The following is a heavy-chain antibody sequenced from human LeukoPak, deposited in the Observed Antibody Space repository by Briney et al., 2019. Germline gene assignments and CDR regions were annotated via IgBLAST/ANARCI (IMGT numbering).Heavy chain of an antibody. Sequence: GGSLRLSCAASGFTFSSYWMSWVRQAPGKGLEWVANIKQDGSEKYYVDSVKGRFTISRDNSKNTLYLQMNSLRAEDTAVYYCARDDYDSSGYPDYWGQGTLVTVSS. CDR2: IKQDGSEK. V-gene: IGHV3-7*03. D-gene: IGHD3-22*01. CDR3: ARDDYDSSGYPDY. J-gene: IGHJ4*02. CDR1: GFTFSSYW.